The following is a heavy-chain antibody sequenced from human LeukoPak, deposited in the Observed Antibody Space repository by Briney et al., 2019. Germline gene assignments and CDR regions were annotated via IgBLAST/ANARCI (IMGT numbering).Heavy chain of an antibody. J-gene: IGHJ4*02. CDR3: ARELTIFGVVIFDY. CDR1: GGTFSSYA. Sequence: SVKVSCKASGGTFSSYAISWVRQAPGQGLEWMGRIIPILGIANYAQKFQGRVTITADKSTSTAYMELSSLRSEDTAVYYCARELTIFGVVIFDYRGQGTLVTVSS. CDR2: IIPILGIA. V-gene: IGHV1-69*04. D-gene: IGHD3-3*01.